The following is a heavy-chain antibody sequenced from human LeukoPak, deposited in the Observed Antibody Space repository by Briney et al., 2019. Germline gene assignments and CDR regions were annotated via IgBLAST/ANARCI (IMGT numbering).Heavy chain of an antibody. CDR2: INVEGTRT. Sequence: HPGGSLRLFCAGSGFAFSNYWVHWVRQAPGKGLVWVSLINVEGTRTDYADSVRGRFTISRDNAKNTLYLQMNSLRAEDTAVYYCAKRAARPAYYFDFWGQGTLVTISS. V-gene: IGHV3-74*01. D-gene: IGHD6-6*01. J-gene: IGHJ4*02. CDR1: GFAFSNYW. CDR3: AKRAARPAYYFDF.